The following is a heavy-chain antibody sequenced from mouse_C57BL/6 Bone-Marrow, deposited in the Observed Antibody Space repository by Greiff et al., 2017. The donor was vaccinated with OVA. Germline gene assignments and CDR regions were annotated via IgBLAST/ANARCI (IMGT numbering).Heavy chain of an antibody. J-gene: IGHJ4*01. D-gene: IGHD1-1*01. CDR3: ARLTYYFMDY. CDR1: GFTFSDYG. Sequence: DVMLVESGGGLVKPGGSLKLSCAASGFTFSDYGMHWVRQAPEKGLEWVAYISSGSSTIYYADTVKGRFTISRDNAKNTLFLQMTSLRSEDTAMYYCARLTYYFMDYWGQGTSVTVSS. V-gene: IGHV5-17*01. CDR2: ISSGSSTI.